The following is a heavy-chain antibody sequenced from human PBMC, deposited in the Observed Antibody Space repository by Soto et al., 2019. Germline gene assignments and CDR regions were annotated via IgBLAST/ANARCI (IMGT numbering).Heavy chain of an antibody. CDR2: INPNSGGT. V-gene: IGHV1-2*02. Sequence: ASVKVSCKASGYTFTGYYMHWARQAPGQGLEWMGWINPNSGGTNYAQKFQGRVTMTRDTSISTAYMELSRLRSDDTAVYYCARDPVGAESYGGYYGMDVGGQGTTVTVSS. D-gene: IGHD1-26*01. CDR1: GYTFTGYY. CDR3: ARDPVGAESYGGYYGMDV. J-gene: IGHJ6*02.